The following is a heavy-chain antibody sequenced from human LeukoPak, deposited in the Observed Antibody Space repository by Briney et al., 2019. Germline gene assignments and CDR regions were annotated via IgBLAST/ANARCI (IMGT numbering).Heavy chain of an antibody. D-gene: IGHD3-3*01. CDR2: MGSAGDT. Sequence: RGSLRLSCAASGFTFSTYDIHWVRQGAGKDLEWVSAMGSAGDTYYPGSVKGRFTISREDAKNSVYLQMNGLRAGDTAVYYCARVAKSVFGDFFDLWGQGTMVTVSS. CDR3: ARVAKSVFGDFFDL. V-gene: IGHV3-13*01. CDR1: GFTFSTYD. J-gene: IGHJ3*01.